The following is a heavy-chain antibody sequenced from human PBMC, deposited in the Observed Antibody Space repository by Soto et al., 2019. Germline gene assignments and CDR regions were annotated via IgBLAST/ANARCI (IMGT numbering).Heavy chain of an antibody. CDR2: IIPIFGTV. J-gene: IGHJ2*01. D-gene: IGHD5-12*01. V-gene: IGHV1-69*12. Sequence: QVQLVQSGAEVKKPGSSVKVSCKASGGTFSNYPISWVRQAPGQGLEWMGGIIPIFGTVNYAQKFQGRVTLTADESTSTAYMELSSLRSEDPAVYYCARGNHRWLQLWYFDLWGRGTLVTVSS. CDR1: GGTFSNYP. CDR3: ARGNHRWLQLWYFDL.